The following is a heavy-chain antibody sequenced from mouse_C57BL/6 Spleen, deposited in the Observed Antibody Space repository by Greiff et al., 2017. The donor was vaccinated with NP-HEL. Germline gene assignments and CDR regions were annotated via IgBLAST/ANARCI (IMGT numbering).Heavy chain of an antibody. CDR1: GYTFTDYN. Sequence: EVMLVESGPELVKPGASVKIPCKASGYTFTDYNMDWVKQSHGKSLEWIGDINPNNGGTIYNQKFKGKATLTVDKSSSTAYMELRSLTSEDTAVYYCARGYYDYDATWFAYWGQGTLVTVSA. CDR2: INPNNGGT. CDR3: ARGYYDYDATWFAY. J-gene: IGHJ3*01. V-gene: IGHV1-18*01. D-gene: IGHD2-4*01.